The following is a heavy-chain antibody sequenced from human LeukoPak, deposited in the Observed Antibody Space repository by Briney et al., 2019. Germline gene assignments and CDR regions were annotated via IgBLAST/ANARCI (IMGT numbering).Heavy chain of an antibody. CDR2: INSVGSST. Sequence: GGSLRLSCAASGFTFSSYWMHWIRQPPGKGLVWVSRINSVGSSTSYPDSVKGRFNISRETAKNSLYLQMKSLRAEDTAVYYSARGGSYGYGWGQGTLVTVSS. CDR3: ARGGSYGYG. D-gene: IGHD5-18*01. CDR1: GFTFSSYW. J-gene: IGHJ4*02. V-gene: IGHV3-74*01.